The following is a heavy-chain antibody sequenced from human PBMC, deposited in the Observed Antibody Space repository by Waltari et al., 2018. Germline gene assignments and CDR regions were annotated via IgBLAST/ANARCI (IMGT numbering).Heavy chain of an antibody. J-gene: IGHJ3*01. CDR3: AKRIVGGPFDV. CDR2: IIPIFGTP. V-gene: IGHV1-69*12. Sequence: VHLVQSGAEVRKPGSSVKVSCEASGGSFGPYGISWVRQAPGQGLEWMAGIIPIFGTPNYAQKFQGRVTVAADELTTTVYMELSSLRSDDTAVYFCAKRIVGGPFDVWGQGTMVTVSS. D-gene: IGHD1-26*01. CDR1: GGSFGPYG.